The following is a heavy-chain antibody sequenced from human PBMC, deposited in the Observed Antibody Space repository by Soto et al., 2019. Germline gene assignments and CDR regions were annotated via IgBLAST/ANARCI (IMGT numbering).Heavy chain of an antibody. J-gene: IGHJ4*02. Sequence: SETLSLTCTVSGGSISSYYWSWIRQPPGKGLEWIGYIYYSGSTNYNPSLKSRVTISVDTSKNQFSLKLSSVTAADTAVYYCARSYDFWSGYYFDYWGQGTLVTVSS. CDR2: IYYSGST. CDR3: ARSYDFWSGYYFDY. D-gene: IGHD3-3*01. V-gene: IGHV4-59*01. CDR1: GGSISSYY.